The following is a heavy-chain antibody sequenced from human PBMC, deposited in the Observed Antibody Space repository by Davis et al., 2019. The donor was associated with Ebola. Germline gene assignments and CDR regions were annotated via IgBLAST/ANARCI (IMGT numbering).Heavy chain of an antibody. CDR1: GGSVSSGSYY. CDR3: ARVTQQQLYFDL. J-gene: IGHJ2*01. V-gene: IGHV4-61*01. D-gene: IGHD6-13*01. Sequence: MPSETLSLTCTVSGGSVSSGSYYWSWIRQPPEKGLEWVGYIYYSGSTNYNPSLKSRVTISVDTSKNQFSLKLSSVSAADTAVYYCARVTQQQLYFDLWGRGTLVTVSS. CDR2: IYYSGST.